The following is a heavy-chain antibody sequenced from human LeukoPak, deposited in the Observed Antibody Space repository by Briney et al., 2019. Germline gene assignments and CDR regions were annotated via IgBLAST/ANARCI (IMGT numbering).Heavy chain of an antibody. V-gene: IGHV4-59*08. CDR1: GGSISSYY. Sequence: PSETLSLTCTVSGGSISSYYWSWIRQPPGKGLEWIGYIYYSGSTNYNPSLKSRVTISVDTSKNQFSLKLKSVTAAESAIYYCARQSFRVGPQHWFDPWGQGTLVTVSS. CDR2: IYYSGST. D-gene: IGHD1-26*01. CDR3: ARQSFRVGPQHWFDP. J-gene: IGHJ5*02.